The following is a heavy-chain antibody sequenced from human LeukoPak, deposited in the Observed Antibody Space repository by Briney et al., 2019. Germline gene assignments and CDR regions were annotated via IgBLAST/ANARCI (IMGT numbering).Heavy chain of an antibody. D-gene: IGHD3-16*01. V-gene: IGHV4-59*01. CDR3: ARETSQKGAHYMDV. CDR1: GGSISSYY. Sequence: SETLSLTCTVSGGSISSYYWSWIRQPPGKGLEWIGYIYYSGSTNYNPSLKSRVTIAVDTSKNQFSLKLSSVTAADTAVYYCARETSQKGAHYMDVWGKGTTVTISS. J-gene: IGHJ6*03. CDR2: IYYSGST.